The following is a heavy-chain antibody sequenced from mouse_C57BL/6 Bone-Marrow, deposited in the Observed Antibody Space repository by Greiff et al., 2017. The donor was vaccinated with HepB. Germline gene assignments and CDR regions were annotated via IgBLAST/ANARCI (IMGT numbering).Heavy chain of an antibody. CDR1: GFTFSSYA. J-gene: IGHJ2*01. CDR2: ISSGGDYI. Sequence: EVMLVESGAGLVKPGGSLKLSCAASGFTFSSYAMSWVRQTPEKRLEWVAYISSGGDYIYYADTVKGRFTISRDNARNTLYLQMSSLKSEDTAMYYCTRDLVTTDFDYWGQGTTLTVSS. V-gene: IGHV5-9-1*02. D-gene: IGHD2-2*01. CDR3: TRDLVTTDFDY.